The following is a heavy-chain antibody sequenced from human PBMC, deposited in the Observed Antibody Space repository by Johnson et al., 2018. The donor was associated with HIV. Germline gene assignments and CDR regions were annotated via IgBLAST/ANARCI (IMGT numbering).Heavy chain of an antibody. J-gene: IGHJ3*02. Sequence: QVQLVESGGGVVQPGRSLRLSCAASGFTFSSYGMHWVRQAPGKGLDWVAFIRYDGSIKYYADSVKGRFTISRANSKNTLYLQMNSLRAEDTAVYYCARTLWVGKESAFDIWGQGTMVTVSS. CDR1: GFTFSSYG. CDR2: IRYDGSIK. V-gene: IGHV3-30*02. CDR3: ARTLWVGKESAFDI. D-gene: IGHD3-16*01.